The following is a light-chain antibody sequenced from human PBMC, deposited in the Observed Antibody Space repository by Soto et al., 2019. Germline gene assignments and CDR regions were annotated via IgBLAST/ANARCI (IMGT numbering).Light chain of an antibody. CDR1: QSVSSNY. Sequence: EIVLTQSPGTLSLSPGERATLSCRASQSVSSNYFAWYQQQPGQAPRLLIFGASRRGTGIPDRFSGSGSGKDFPLTISRLEPEDFAVYSCQQYGSSPITFGQGTRLEIK. J-gene: IGKJ5*01. CDR2: GAS. CDR3: QQYGSSPIT. V-gene: IGKV3-20*01.